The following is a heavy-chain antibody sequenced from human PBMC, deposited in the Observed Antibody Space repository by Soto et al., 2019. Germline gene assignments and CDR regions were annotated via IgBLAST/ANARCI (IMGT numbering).Heavy chain of an antibody. CDR2: INSDGSVT. CDR3: ATAAQFIYGGISGFDY. D-gene: IGHD4-17*01. J-gene: IGHJ4*02. CDR1: GFTFSSDW. V-gene: IGHV3-74*01. Sequence: EVQLVASGGGLVQPGGSLRLSCAASGFTFSSDWMHWVRQAPGKGLVWVSHINSDGSVTKYADSVKGRFTISRDNAKNTVYLQMNSLRAEDTAVYYCATAAQFIYGGISGFDYWGQGTLVTVSS.